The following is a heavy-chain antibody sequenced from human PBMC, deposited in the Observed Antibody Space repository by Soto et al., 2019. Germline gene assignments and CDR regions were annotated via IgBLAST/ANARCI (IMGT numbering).Heavy chain of an antibody. J-gene: IGHJ4*02. D-gene: IGHD3-22*01. CDR3: AKVRADYYDSSGPIDY. Sequence: EVQLLEAGGGLVQPGGSLRLSCAASGFTFSSYVMSWVRQAPGKGLEWVSAISGSGGSTYYGDSVKGRFTISRDNSKNTVYLQMNSLRAEDTAVYYCAKVRADYYDSSGPIDYWGQGTLVTVSS. V-gene: IGHV3-23*01. CDR1: GFTFSSYV. CDR2: ISGSGGST.